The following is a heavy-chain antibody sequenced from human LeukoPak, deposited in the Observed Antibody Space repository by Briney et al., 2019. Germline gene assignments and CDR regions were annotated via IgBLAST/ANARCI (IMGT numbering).Heavy chain of an antibody. V-gene: IGHV3-7*03. CDR2: IKQDESEK. CDR1: GFTFSSYW. Sequence: PGGSLRLSCAVSGFTFSSYWMHWVRQAPGQGLEWVANIKQDESEKYYVDSVKGRFTLSRDNAKNSLYLQMNSLRAEDTAVYYCAREQTQVWYSSGWSGIDYWGQGTLVTVSS. CDR3: AREQTQVWYSSGWSGIDY. D-gene: IGHD6-19*01. J-gene: IGHJ4*02.